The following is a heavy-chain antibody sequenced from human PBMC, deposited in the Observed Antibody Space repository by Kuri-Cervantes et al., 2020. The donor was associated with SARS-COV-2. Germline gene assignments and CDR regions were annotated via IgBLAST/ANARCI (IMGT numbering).Heavy chain of an antibody. CDR3: ARAPSILGATLGYFQQ. CDR1: GFTFSSYG. D-gene: IGHD1-26*01. J-gene: IGHJ1*01. CDR2: IWYDGSNK. V-gene: IGHV3-33*08. Sequence: GGSLRLSCAASGFTFSSYGMHWVRQAPGKGLEWVAVIWYDGSNKYYADSVKGRFTISRDNSKNTLYLQMNSLRAEDTAVYYCARAPSILGATLGYFQQWGQGTLVTVFS.